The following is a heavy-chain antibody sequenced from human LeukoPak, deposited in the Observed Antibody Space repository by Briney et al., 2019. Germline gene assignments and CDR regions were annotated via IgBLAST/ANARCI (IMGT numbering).Heavy chain of an antibody. V-gene: IGHV3-21*01. CDR3: ARDCSSTSVRDAFDI. CDR1: GFTFSSYS. Sequence: GGSLRLSCAASGFTFSSYSMNWVRQAPGKGLEWVSSISSSSSYIYYADSVKGRFTISRDNAKNSLYLQMNSLRAEDTAVYYCARDCSSTSVRDAFDIWGQGTMVTVSS. CDR2: ISSSSSYI. J-gene: IGHJ3*02. D-gene: IGHD2-2*01.